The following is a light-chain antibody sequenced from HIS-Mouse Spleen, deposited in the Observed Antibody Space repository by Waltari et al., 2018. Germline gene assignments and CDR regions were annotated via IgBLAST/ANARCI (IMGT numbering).Light chain of an antibody. CDR2: EGS. CDR1: IRDVARSNL. Sequence: QSALTQPASVSGSPGQSITISCTGTIRDVARSNLVSWYQQHPGKAPKLMIYEGSKRPSGVSNRFSGSKSGNTASLTISGLQAEDEADYYCCSYAGSSTWVFGGGTKLTVL. V-gene: IGLV2-23*01. CDR3: CSYAGSSTWV. J-gene: IGLJ3*02.